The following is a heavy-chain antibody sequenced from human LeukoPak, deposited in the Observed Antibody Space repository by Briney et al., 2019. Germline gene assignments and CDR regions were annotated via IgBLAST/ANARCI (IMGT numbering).Heavy chain of an antibody. V-gene: IGHV4-4*02. CDR2: IYHSGST. Sequence: PGGSLRLSCAASGFTFSSSAMNWVRQPPGKGLEWIGEIYHSGSTNYNPSLKSRVTISVDKSKNQFSLKLSSVTAADTAVYYCARGYSYGDPFDYWGQGTLVTVSS. J-gene: IGHJ4*02. CDR3: ARGYSYGDPFDY. D-gene: IGHD5-18*01. CDR1: GFTFSSSAM.